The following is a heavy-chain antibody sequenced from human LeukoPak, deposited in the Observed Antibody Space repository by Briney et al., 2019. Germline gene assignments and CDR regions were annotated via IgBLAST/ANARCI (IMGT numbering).Heavy chain of an antibody. Sequence: SETLSLTCAVYGGSFSGYYWSWIRQPPGKGLEWIGYIYYSGSTNYNPSLKSRVTISVDTSRNQFSLKLSSVTAADTAVYYCATGSGSYTNLDYWGQGTLVTVSS. CDR1: GGSFSGYY. J-gene: IGHJ4*02. V-gene: IGHV4-59*01. CDR2: IYYSGST. D-gene: IGHD3-10*01. CDR3: ATGSGSYTNLDY.